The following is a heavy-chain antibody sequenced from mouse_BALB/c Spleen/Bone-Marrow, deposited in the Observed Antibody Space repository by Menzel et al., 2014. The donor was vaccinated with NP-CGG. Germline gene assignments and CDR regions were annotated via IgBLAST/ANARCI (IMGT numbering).Heavy chain of an antibody. Sequence: EVQLQESGPGLVKPSQSLSLTCTVTGYSITSDYAWNWIRQFPGNKLEWMGYISYSGSTSYNPSLKSRISITRDTSKNHFFLQVNSVTTEDTATYYCAREGDYYGSSFDDWGQGTTLTVSS. D-gene: IGHD1-1*01. CDR1: GYSITSDYA. CDR3: AREGDYYGSSFDD. V-gene: IGHV3-2*02. CDR2: ISYSGST. J-gene: IGHJ2*01.